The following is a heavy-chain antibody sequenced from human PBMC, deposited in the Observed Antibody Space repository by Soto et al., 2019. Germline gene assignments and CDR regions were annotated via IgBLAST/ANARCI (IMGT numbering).Heavy chain of an antibody. CDR2: ISGSGGST. V-gene: IGHV3-23*01. Sequence: GGSLRLSCAASGFTFSSYAMSWVRQAPGKGLEWVSAISGSGGSTYYADSVKGRFTISRDNSKNTLHLQMKSLRAEDTAVYYCARRVFGGSNDYWGQGTLVTVSS. CDR3: ARRVFGGSNDY. CDR1: GFTFSSYA. J-gene: IGHJ4*02. D-gene: IGHD2-15*01.